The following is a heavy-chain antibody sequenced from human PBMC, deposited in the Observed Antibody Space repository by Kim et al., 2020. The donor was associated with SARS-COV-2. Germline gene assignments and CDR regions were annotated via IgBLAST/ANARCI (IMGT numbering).Heavy chain of an antibody. CDR1: GYTLTELS. CDR2: FDPEDGET. D-gene: IGHD6-13*01. J-gene: IGHJ5*02. Sequence: AAVKVSCKVSGYTLTELSMHWVRQAPGKWLEWMGGFDPEDGETIYAQKFQGRVTMTEDTSTDKAYMELSSLRSEDTAVYYCATSPSIAAASWFDPWGQGTLVTVSS. CDR3: ATSPSIAAASWFDP. V-gene: IGHV1-24*01.